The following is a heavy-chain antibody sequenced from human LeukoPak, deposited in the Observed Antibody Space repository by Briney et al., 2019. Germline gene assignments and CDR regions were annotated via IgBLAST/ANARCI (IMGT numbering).Heavy chain of an antibody. J-gene: IGHJ6*02. V-gene: IGHV4-59*01. CDR3: ARGPSLGELRRNPYYYYGMDV. CDR2: IYYSGST. D-gene: IGHD3-16*01. CDR1: GGSISSYY. Sequence: SETLSLTCTVSGGSISSYYWSWIRQPPGKGLEWIGYIYYSGSTNYNPSLKSRVTISVDTSKNQFSLKLSSVTAADTAVYYCARGPSLGELRRNPYYYYGMDVWGQGTTDTVSS.